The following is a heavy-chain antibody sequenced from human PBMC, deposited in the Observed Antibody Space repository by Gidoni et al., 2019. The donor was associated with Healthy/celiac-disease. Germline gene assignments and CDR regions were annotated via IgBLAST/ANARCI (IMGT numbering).Heavy chain of an antibody. CDR3: ARGQGQLWLYYFDY. CDR2: INHSGST. V-gene: IGHV4-34*01. D-gene: IGHD5-18*01. CDR1: GGSCSGYY. Sequence: QVQLQQWGAGLLKPSETLSLTCAVYGGSCSGYYWSWIRQPPGKGLEWIGEINHSGSTNYNPSLKSRVTISVDTSKNQFSLKLSSVTAADTAVYYCARGQGQLWLYYFDYWGQGTLVTVSS. J-gene: IGHJ4*02.